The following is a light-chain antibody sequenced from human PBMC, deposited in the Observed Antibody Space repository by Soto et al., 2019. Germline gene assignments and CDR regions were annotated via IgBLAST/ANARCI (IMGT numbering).Light chain of an antibody. J-gene: IGLJ1*01. V-gene: IGLV2-8*01. CDR1: SSDVGAYIF. Sequence: QSLLTQPPSASGSPGQSVTIPCTGTSSDVGAYIFVSWYQQHPGNAPKLMVYDVNRRPPGVPDRFFGSKSGNTASLTVSGLQAEDEADYYCVSFAGGTYVFGTGTKVTVL. CDR2: DVN. CDR3: VSFAGGTYV.